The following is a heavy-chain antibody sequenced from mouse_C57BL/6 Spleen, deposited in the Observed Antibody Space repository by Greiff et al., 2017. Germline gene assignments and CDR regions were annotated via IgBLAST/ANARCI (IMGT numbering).Heavy chain of an antibody. D-gene: IGHD2-2*01. CDR2: IDPENGDT. V-gene: IGHV14-4*01. J-gene: IGHJ3*01. Sequence: VQLQQSGAELVRPGASVKLSCTASGFNIKDDYMHWVKQRPEQGLEWIGWIDPENGDTEYASKFQGKATITADTSSNTAYLQLSSLTSEDTAVYYCTTEVTTGAYWGQGTLVTVSA. CDR1: GFNIKDDY. CDR3: TTEVTTGAY.